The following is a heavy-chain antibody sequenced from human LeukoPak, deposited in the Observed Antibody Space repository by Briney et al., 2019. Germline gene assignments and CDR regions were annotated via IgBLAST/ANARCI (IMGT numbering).Heavy chain of an antibody. V-gene: IGHV3-30*18. D-gene: IGHD3-22*01. CDR1: GFTFSSYG. Sequence: GGSLRLSCAASGFTFSSYGMHWVRQAPGKGLEWVAVISYDGSTKYYADSVKGRFTISRDNSKNTLYLQMNSLRAEDTAVYYCAKLEYYYDSSGHFDYWGQGTLVTVSS. CDR2: ISYDGSTK. J-gene: IGHJ4*02. CDR3: AKLEYYYDSSGHFDY.